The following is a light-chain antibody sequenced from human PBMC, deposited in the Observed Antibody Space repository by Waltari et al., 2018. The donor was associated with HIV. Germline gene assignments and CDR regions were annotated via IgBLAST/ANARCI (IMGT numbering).Light chain of an antibody. V-gene: IGKV3-11*01. J-gene: IGKJ5*01. CDR1: QSISPY. CDR3: QQRSSWPIT. CDR2: GAS. Sequence: EIVLTQSPATLSLSPGERATLSCRASQSISPYLAWYQQKPGQAPRRLIYGASSRATGIPSRFRGSGSGTDFTLTISSLEPGDFGVFYCQQRSSWPITFGQGTRLEIK.